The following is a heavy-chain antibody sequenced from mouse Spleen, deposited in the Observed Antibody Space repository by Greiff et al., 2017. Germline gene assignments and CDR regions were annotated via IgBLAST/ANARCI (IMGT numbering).Heavy chain of an antibody. CDR1: GYTFTDYE. D-gene: IGHD1-2*01. V-gene: IGHV1-15*01. CDR3: ASPATDYAMDY. CDR2: IDPETGGT. J-gene: IGHJ4*01. Sequence: VQLQQSGAELVRPGASVTLSCKASGYTFTDYEMHWVKQTPVHGLEWIGAIDPETGGTAYNQKFKGKAILTADKSSSTAYMELSSLTSEDSAVYYCASPATDYAMDYWGQGTSVTVSS.